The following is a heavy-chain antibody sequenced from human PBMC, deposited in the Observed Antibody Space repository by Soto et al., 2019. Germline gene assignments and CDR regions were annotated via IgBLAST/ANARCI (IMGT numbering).Heavy chain of an antibody. Sequence: QVQLVQSGAEVKKPGASVKVSCKASGYTFTSYDINWVRQATGQGFEWMRWMNPNSGNTGYAQKFQGRDTMTTNTSINTDYMELSSLRSEDTAVYYCAVKWNEGIAYWGQGTLVTVSS. V-gene: IGHV1-8*01. D-gene: IGHD1-1*01. CDR2: MNPNSGNT. CDR3: AVKWNEGIAY. CDR1: GYTFTSYD. J-gene: IGHJ4*02.